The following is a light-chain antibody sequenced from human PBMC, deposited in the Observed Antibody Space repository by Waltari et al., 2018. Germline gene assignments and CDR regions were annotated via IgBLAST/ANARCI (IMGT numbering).Light chain of an antibody. CDR3: QQYYSTPMYT. CDR1: QNVLYSSNNKNY. Sequence: DIVMTQSPDSLAVSLGERATINCQSSQNVLYSSNNKNYLAWYQQKPGQPPKLLIYWASTRESGVPDRFSGSGSGTDFTLTISSLQAEDVAVYYCQQYYSTPMYTFGQGTKLEIK. J-gene: IGKJ2*01. V-gene: IGKV4-1*01. CDR2: WAS.